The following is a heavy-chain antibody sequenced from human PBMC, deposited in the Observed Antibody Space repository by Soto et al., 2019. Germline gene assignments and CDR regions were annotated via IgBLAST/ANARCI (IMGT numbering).Heavy chain of an antibody. Sequence: GGSLRLSCAASGFTFSDYYMTWIRQAPWKGLKWVSFISGSRNYTDYADSVKGRFTISRDNAKNSLYLEMNSLRVEDTAVYYCSSPELPDYWGQGPLVTVSS. CDR3: SSPELPDY. D-gene: IGHD1-26*01. CDR2: ISGSRNYT. CDR1: GFTFSDYY. J-gene: IGHJ4*02. V-gene: IGHV3-11*06.